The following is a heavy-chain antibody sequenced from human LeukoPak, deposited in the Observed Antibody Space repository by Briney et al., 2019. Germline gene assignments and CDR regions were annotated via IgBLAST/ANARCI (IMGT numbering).Heavy chain of an antibody. Sequence: PGGSLRLSCAAAGFTFNNYAMHWVRQAPGKGLEWVANIKQDGGEKYYVDSVKGRFTISRDNAKNSLYLQMNSLRAEDTAVYYCVKTGGRNGGDSWGQGTLVTVSS. CDR2: IKQDGGEK. J-gene: IGHJ4*02. D-gene: IGHD3-16*01. V-gene: IGHV3-7*03. CDR3: VKTGGRNGGDS. CDR1: GFTFNNYA.